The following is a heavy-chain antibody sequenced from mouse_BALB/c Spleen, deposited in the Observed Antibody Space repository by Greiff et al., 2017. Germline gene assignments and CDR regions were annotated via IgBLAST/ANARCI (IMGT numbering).Heavy chain of an antibody. J-gene: IGHJ4*01. CDR1: GYTFTDYA. CDR2: ISTYYGDA. Sequence: QVHVKQSGAELVKPGVSVKISCKGSGYTFTDYAMHWVKQSHAKSLEWIGVISTYYGDASYNQKFKGKATMTVDKSSSTAYMELARLTSEDSAIYYCAREGGNSYAMDYWGQGTSVTVSS. D-gene: IGHD2-1*01. V-gene: IGHV1S137*01. CDR3: AREGGNSYAMDY.